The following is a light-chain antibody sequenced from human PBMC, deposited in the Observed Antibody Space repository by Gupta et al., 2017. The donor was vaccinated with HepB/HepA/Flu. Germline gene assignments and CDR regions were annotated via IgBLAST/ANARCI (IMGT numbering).Light chain of an antibody. V-gene: IGKV1-39*01. CDR2: AAS. Sequence: IQMTQSPSSLSASVGDRVTITCRASQSISRYLNWYQHKPGKAPKLLIYAASSLQSGVPSRFTGSGSGTDFTLTISSLQPEDFATYYCQQSYSTPLTFGHGTKVDI. CDR3: QQSYSTPLT. CDR1: QSISRY. J-gene: IGKJ3*01.